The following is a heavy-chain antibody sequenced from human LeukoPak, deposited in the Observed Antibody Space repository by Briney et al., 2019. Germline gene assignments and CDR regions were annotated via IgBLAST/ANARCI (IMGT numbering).Heavy chain of an antibody. CDR3: AREGLNMVRGIIPKEAWGWFDP. J-gene: IGHJ5*02. D-gene: IGHD3-10*01. CDR2: INQSGST. Sequence: SETLSLTCAVYGGSLSGFYWSWIRQSPGKGLEWIGEINQSGSTNYNPSLKSRVTISVDTSKNQFSLKLSSVTAADTAVYYCAREGLNMVRGIIPKEAWGWFDPWGQGTLVTVSS. CDR1: GGSLSGFY. V-gene: IGHV4-34*01.